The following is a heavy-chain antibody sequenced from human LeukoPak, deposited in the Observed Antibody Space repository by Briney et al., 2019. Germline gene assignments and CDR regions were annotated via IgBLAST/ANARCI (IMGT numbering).Heavy chain of an antibody. CDR1: GFTFSSYG. CDR3: TKEGGGKGFSGYFYGLDV. V-gene: IGHV3-30*18. J-gene: IGHJ6*02. Sequence: GRSLRLSRAASGFTFSSYGIHWVRQAPGKGLEWVTFISHDGSNKDYVDSVKGRFTISRDNSNNTVYLQMNTLRGEDTAVYYCTKEGGGKGFSGYFYGLDVWGQGTTVSVSS. D-gene: IGHD3-16*01. CDR2: ISHDGSNK.